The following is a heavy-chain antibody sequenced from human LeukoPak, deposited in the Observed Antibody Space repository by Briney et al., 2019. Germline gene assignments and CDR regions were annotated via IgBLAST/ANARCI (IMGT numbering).Heavy chain of an antibody. D-gene: IGHD5-12*01. J-gene: IGHJ5*02. CDR2: IFYSGST. CDR1: SGSISTSNYY. Sequence: PSETLSLTCTVSSGSISTSNYYWGWVRQPPGKALEWIGNIFYSGSTYYSPSLKSRVTISVDTSKNQFSLKLSSVTAADTAVYYCARESSHYVDIVATTRRDVGWFDPWGQGTLVTVSS. CDR3: ARESSHYVDIVATTRRDVGWFDP. V-gene: IGHV4-39*02.